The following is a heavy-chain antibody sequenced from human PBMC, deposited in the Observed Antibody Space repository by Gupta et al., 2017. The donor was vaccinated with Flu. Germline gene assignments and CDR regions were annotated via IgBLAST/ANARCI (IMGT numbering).Heavy chain of an antibody. CDR2: ITPHSGAA. CDR3: TKDIWVLFNENFYYYGMDV. D-gene: IGHD3-10*01. J-gene: IGHJ6*02. CDR1: GGDFTHFA. V-gene: IGHV1-69*06. Sequence: QVQLVQSGAEMKKPGSSVRVSCKASGGDFTHFAIGWVRQAPGQGLEWMGGITPHSGAATYAQNFHGRVTITADKSTTTAYMELSSLRSEDTALYYCTKDIWVLFNENFYYYGMDVWGQGTTVTVSS.